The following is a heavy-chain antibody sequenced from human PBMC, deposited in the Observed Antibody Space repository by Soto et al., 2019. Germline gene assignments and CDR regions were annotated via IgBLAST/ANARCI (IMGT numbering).Heavy chain of an antibody. CDR3: AKDQACSGGSCYSGNWFDP. CDR2: ISGSGGST. V-gene: IGHV3-23*01. J-gene: IGHJ5*02. Sequence: EVQLLESGGGLVQPGGSLRLSCAASGFTFSSYAMSWVGQAPGKGLEWVSAISGSGGSTYYADSVKGRFTISRDNSKNTLYLQMNSLRAEDTAVYYCAKDQACSGGSCYSGNWFDPWGQGTLVTVSS. CDR1: GFTFSSYA. D-gene: IGHD2-15*01.